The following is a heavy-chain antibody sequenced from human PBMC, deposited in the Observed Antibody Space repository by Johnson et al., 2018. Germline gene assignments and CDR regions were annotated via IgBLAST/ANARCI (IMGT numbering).Heavy chain of an antibody. CDR3: AKDRGIYYYYMDV. CDR2: IYYSGST. Sequence: QVQLQESGPGLVKPSETLSLTCTVSGGSISSYYWSWIRQPPGKGLEWIGSIYYSGSTNYNPSLRNRVTISLDTSKKQFSLKLSSVTAADTAVYYCAKDRGIYYYYMDVWGKGTTVTVSS. CDR1: GGSISSYY. V-gene: IGHV4-59*01. J-gene: IGHJ6*03. D-gene: IGHD6-13*01.